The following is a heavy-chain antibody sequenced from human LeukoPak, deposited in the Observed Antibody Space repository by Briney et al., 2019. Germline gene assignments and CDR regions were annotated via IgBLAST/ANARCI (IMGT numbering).Heavy chain of an antibody. CDR2: IYYSGST. J-gene: IGHJ3*02. D-gene: IGHD3-9*01. V-gene: IGHV4-39*01. Sequence: SETLSLTCTVSGDSISSRSYYWGWIRQPPGKGLEWIGSIYYSGSTYYNPSLKSRVTISVNTSKNQFSLKLSSVTAADTAVYYCARGPRYYDILTGYYVGGRRGAAFDIWGQGTMVTVSS. CDR3: ARGPRYYDILTGYYVGGRRGAAFDI. CDR1: GDSISSRSYY.